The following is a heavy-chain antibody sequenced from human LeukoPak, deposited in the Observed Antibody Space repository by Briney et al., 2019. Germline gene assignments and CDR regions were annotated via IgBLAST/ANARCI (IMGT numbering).Heavy chain of an antibody. J-gene: IGHJ4*02. CDR3: AKSGPYCDSTSCNYFDY. CDR2: ISGSGGST. V-gene: IGHV3-23*01. CDR1: RFTFSNFA. D-gene: IGHD3-22*01. Sequence: GGSLRLSCAASRFTFSNFAMSWVRQAPGKGLERVATISGSGGSTDYADSVKGRFTISRDNSRDALFLQMNSLRAEDTAIYYCAKSGPYCDSTSCNYFDYWGQGTLVLVSS.